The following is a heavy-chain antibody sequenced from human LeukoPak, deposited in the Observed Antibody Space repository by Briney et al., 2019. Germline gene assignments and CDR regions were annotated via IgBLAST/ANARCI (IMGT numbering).Heavy chain of an antibody. CDR3: ARVRIGSGRAFDY. D-gene: IGHD2-15*01. CDR2: IYYSGTT. J-gene: IGHJ4*02. CDR1: GGSISSHY. Sequence: SETLSLTCTVSGGSISSHYWSWIRQPPGKGLEWLEYIYYSGTTNYNPPLKSRVSISVDTSKNQFSLKLNSMTAADTAVYYCARVRIGSGRAFDYWGQGSLVTVSS. V-gene: IGHV4-59*11.